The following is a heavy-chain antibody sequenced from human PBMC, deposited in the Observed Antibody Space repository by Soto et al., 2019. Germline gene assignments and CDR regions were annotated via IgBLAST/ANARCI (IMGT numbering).Heavy chain of an antibody. J-gene: IGHJ4*02. V-gene: IGHV3-48*01. D-gene: IGHD6-13*01. CDR3: ARDAGGQQLVWSSDY. Sequence: EVQLVESGGGLVQPGGSLRLSCAASGFTFSSYSMNWVRQAPGKGLEWVSYISSSSSTIYYADSVKGRFTISRDNAKNYLYLQMNGLKAEDRAVYYCARDAGGQQLVWSSDYWGQGTLVTVSS. CDR1: GFTFSSYS. CDR2: ISSSSSTI.